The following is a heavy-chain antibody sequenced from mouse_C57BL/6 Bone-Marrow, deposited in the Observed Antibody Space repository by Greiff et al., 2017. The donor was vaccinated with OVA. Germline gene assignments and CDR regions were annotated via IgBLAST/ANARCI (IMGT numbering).Heavy chain of an antibody. Sequence: VKLQQSGAELAKPGASVKLSCKASGYTFTSYWMHWVTPRPGQGLEWIGYINPSSGYTQSNQKLKDKATLTADKSSSTAYMQLSSLTYEDPAVYYCARSRLLRTLFAYWGQGTLVTVSA. D-gene: IGHD1-1*01. V-gene: IGHV1-7*01. CDR1: GYTFTSYW. CDR2: INPSSGYT. J-gene: IGHJ3*01. CDR3: ARSRLLRTLFAY.